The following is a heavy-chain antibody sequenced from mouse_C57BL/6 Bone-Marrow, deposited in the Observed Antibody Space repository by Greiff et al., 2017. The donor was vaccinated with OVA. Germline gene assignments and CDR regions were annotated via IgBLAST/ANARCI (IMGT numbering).Heavy chain of an antibody. D-gene: IGHD1-1*01. CDR1: GYTFTSYW. CDR3: ARRGNLFPYYFDY. V-gene: IGHV1-64*01. CDR2: IHPNSGST. Sequence: VQLQQPGAELVKPGASVKLSCKASGYTFTSYWMHWVKQRPGQGLEWIGMIHPNSGSTNYNEKFKSKATLTVDKSSSTAYMQLSSLTSEDSAVYYCARRGNLFPYYFDYWGQGTTLTVSS. J-gene: IGHJ2*01.